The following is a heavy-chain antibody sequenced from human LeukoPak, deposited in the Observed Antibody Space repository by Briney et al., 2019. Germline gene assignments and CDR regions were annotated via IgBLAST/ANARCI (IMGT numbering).Heavy chain of an antibody. Sequence: SETLSLTCTVSGGSISSYYWSWIRQPPGKGLEWIGYIYYSGSTNYNLSLKSRVTIAIDTSKNQFSLNLRSVTAADTAVYYCARDSGSGTYYWGQGTLVTVSS. D-gene: IGHD6-19*01. CDR1: GGSISSYY. CDR3: ARDSGSGTYY. V-gene: IGHV4-59*01. CDR2: IYYSGST. J-gene: IGHJ4*02.